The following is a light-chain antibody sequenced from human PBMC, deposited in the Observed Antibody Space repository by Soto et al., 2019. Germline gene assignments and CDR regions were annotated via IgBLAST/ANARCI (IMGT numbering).Light chain of an antibody. Sequence: DIQLTQSPSSLSASVGDRVTITCQASQDINNYLNWYQQKPGKAPKLLIFDASSVETGVQSRFSESGPETHFHVPISRLEPEDIAPPHCQQYEALPLTFRGGPRLEL. CDR1: QDINNY. V-gene: IGKV1-33*01. CDR3: QQYEALPLT. CDR2: DAS. J-gene: IGKJ4*01.